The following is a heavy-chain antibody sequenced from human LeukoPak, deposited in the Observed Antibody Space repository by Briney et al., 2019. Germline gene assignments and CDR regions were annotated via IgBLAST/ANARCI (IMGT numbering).Heavy chain of an antibody. D-gene: IGHD2-2*01. Sequence: PSETLSPTCAVYGGSFSGYYWSWIRQPPGKGLEWIGEINHSGSTNYNPSLKSRVTISVDTSKNQFSLKLSSVTAADTAVYYCARGRGWCSSTSCYRIYDYWGQGTLVTVSS. CDR2: INHSGST. CDR1: GGSFSGYY. J-gene: IGHJ4*02. CDR3: ARGRGWCSSTSCYRIYDY. V-gene: IGHV4-34*01.